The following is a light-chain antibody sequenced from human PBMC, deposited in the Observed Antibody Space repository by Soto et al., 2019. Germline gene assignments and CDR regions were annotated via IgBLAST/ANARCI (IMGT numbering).Light chain of an antibody. J-gene: IGKJ3*01. Sequence: EIVLTQYPATLSLSPGERVTLSCRASQNVSTYLAWYQQKPGQAPRLLIYDASDRATGIPARFSGSGSGTDFTLTISSLEPEDFAVYYCQQRTNWLTFGPGTKVDIK. CDR3: QQRTNWLT. CDR2: DAS. CDR1: QNVSTY. V-gene: IGKV3-11*01.